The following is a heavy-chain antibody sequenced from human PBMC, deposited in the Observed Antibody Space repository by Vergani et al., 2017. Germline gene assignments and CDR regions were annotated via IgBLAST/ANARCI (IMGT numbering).Heavy chain of an antibody. CDR3: AGQGSTGADYYYYGMDV. CDR2: IYYSGST. D-gene: IGHD2-2*01. Sequence: QLQLQESGPGLVKPSETLSLTCTVSGGSISSGGYYWSWIRQHPGKGLEWIGYIYYSGSTYYNPSLKSRVTISVDTSKNQFSLKLSSVTAADTAVYYCAGQGSTGADYYYYGMDVWGQGTTVTVSS. J-gene: IGHJ6*02. V-gene: IGHV4-31*03. CDR1: GGSISSGGYY.